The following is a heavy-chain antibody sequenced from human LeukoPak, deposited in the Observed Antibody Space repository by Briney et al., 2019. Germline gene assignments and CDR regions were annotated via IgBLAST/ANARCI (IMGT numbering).Heavy chain of an antibody. Sequence: SETLSLTCTVSGGSISSSTYYWGWIRQPPGMGLEWIGSIYYSGNTYYNPSLKSRVTISVDTSRNQFSLKLSSVTAADTAVYYCARGRHSTGWYPTDYWGQGTLVTVSS. D-gene: IGHD6-13*01. CDR2: IYYSGNT. CDR1: GGSISSSTYY. V-gene: IGHV4-39*07. CDR3: ARGRHSTGWYPTDY. J-gene: IGHJ4*02.